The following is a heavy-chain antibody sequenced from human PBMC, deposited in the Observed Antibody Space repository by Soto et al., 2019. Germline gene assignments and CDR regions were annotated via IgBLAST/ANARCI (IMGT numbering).Heavy chain of an antibody. J-gene: IGHJ4*02. CDR3: ARRLYDTSGYRYFDF. V-gene: IGHV5-51*01. Sequence: ISCKASGYSFSSYWIGWVRQIPGKGLEWMGIIFPDDSETRYSPSFQGKVSISVDKSITTAYLQWSSLKASDTAMYYCARRLYDTSGYRYFDFWGQGTLVTVSS. CDR1: GYSFSSYW. D-gene: IGHD3-22*01. CDR2: IFPDDSET.